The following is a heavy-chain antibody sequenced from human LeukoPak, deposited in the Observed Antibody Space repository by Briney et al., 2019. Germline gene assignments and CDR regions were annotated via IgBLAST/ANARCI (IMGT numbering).Heavy chain of an antibody. V-gene: IGHV4-61*08. D-gene: IGHD6-13*01. J-gene: IGHJ2*01. Sequence: SSETLSLTCTVSGGSISSGGYYWSWIRQHPGEGLEWIGYIYYSGSTNYNPSLKSRVTISVDTSKNQFSLKLSSVTAADTAVYYCARHFLGYSSSSRYFDLWGRGTLVTVSS. CDR2: IYYSGST. CDR1: GGSISSGGYY. CDR3: ARHFLGYSSSSRYFDL.